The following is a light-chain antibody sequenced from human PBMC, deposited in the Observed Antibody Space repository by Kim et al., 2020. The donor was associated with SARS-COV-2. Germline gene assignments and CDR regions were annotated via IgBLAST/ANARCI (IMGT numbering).Light chain of an antibody. CDR1: YSNIGSNS. Sequence: QSVLTQPPSTSGAPGQRVIVSCSGSYSNIGSNSVYWYQQVAGTAPTLLIYSNNQRPSGVPDRFSGSKSGTSASLAISGLRSEDEADYYCSTWDNSLNGPVFGGGTTLTVL. CDR2: SNN. CDR3: STWDNSLNGPV. V-gene: IGLV1-47*01. J-gene: IGLJ2*01.